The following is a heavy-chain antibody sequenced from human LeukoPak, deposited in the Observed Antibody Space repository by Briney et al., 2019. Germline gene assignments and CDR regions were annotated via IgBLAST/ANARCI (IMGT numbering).Heavy chain of an antibody. J-gene: IGHJ1*01. CDR3: ARDPYYCSGGSCYVAEYFQH. V-gene: IGHV1-69*01. CDR1: GGTFSSYA. Sequence: SVKVSCKASGGTFSSYAISWVRQAPGQGLEWMGGIIPIFGTANYAQKFQGRVTITADESTSTAYVELSSLRSEDTAVYYCARDPYYCSGGSCYVAEYFQHWGQGTLVTVSS. D-gene: IGHD2-15*01. CDR2: IIPIFGTA.